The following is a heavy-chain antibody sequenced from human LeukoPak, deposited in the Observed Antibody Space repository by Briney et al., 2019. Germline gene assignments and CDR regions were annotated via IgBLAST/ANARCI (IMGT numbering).Heavy chain of an antibody. V-gene: IGHV3-23*01. CDR1: GFTFSSYG. CDR2: ISDKGVNT. CDR3: ANFREFSSGHYYDSSGPTDY. J-gene: IGHJ4*02. D-gene: IGHD3-22*01. Sequence: GGSLRLSCAASGFTFSSYGMNWVRQAPGKGLEWVSAISDKGVNTYYADSVKGRFTISRDNSKNTLYLQMNSLRAEDTAVYYCANFREFSSGHYYDSSGPTDYWGQGTLVTVSS.